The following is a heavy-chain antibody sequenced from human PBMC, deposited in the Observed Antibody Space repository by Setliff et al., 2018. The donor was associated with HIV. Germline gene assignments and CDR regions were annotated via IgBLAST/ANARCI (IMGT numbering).Heavy chain of an antibody. V-gene: IGHV5-51*01. CDR1: GNSFTNFW. J-gene: IGHJ3*02. Sequence: GESLKISCKGYGNSFTNFWIGWVRQMPGKGLEWMGIFYPGDFDTRYSPSFEGQVTMSGDKSTSTAYLQWSSLKAADTAMYYCARHFSVAGDAFDIWGQGTMVTVSS. CDR2: FYPGDFDT. D-gene: IGHD6-19*01. CDR3: ARHFSVAGDAFDI.